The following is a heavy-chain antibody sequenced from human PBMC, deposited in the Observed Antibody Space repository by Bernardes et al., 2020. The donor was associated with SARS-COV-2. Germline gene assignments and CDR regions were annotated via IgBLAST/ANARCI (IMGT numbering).Heavy chain of an antibody. V-gene: IGHV4-61*02. CDR2: IYTSGST. J-gene: IGHJ1*01. CDR3: ARSPQSSSWYQVGLAIAEYFQY. Sequence: SETLSLTCTVSGGSISIVSSYWSWILQPAGKGLDWIGRIYTSGSTNYNPSLKSRVTISVDTSKNQFSLKVSSATAADTAVYYCARSPQSSSWYQVGLAIAEYFQYWGQGTLVTVSS. CDR1: GGSISIVSSY. D-gene: IGHD6-13*01.